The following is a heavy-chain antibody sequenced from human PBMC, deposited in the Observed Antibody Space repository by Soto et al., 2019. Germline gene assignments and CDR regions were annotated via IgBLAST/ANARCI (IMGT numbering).Heavy chain of an antibody. CDR2: ISYDGSNK. V-gene: IGHV3-30-3*01. D-gene: IGHD2-15*01. CDR1: GFTFSSYA. CDR3: ARDPRYCSGGSCFSLTYYYYGMDV. Sequence: PVGSLRLSCAASGFTFSSYAMHWVRQAPGKGLEWVAVISYDGSNKYYADSVKGRFTISRDNSKNTLYLQMNSLRAEDTAVYYCARDPRYCSGGSCFSLTYYYYGMDVWGQGTTVTVSS. J-gene: IGHJ6*02.